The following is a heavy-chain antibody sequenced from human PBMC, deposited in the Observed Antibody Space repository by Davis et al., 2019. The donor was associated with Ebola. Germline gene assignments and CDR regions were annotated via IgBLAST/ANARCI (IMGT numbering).Heavy chain of an antibody. CDR1: GGSFSGYY. V-gene: IGHV4-34*01. CDR3: ARGRVAACELFSSTSCPPALDY. D-gene: IGHD2-2*01. J-gene: IGHJ4*02. Sequence: PSETLSLTCAVYGGSFSGYYWSWIRQPPGKGLEWIGEINHSGSTNYNPSLKSRVTISVDTSKNQFSLKLSSVTAADTAVYYCARGRVAACELFSSTSCPPALDYWGQGTLVTVSS. CDR2: INHSGST.